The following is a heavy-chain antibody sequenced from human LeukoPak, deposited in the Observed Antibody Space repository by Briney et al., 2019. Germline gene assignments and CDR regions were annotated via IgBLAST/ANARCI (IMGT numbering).Heavy chain of an antibody. J-gene: IGHJ4*02. CDR1: GASIGSYY. CDR3: ARDGWNLYNQFDF. D-gene: IGHD1-1*01. V-gene: IGHV4-4*07. CDR2: IYTSGGT. Sequence: SETLSLTCTVSGASIGSYYWSWIRQPAGKGLEWIGRIYTSGGTHYNPSLKSRVSMSVDTSKNQFSLKLSSLTAADTAVYYCARDGWNLYNQFDFWGQGTLVTVSS.